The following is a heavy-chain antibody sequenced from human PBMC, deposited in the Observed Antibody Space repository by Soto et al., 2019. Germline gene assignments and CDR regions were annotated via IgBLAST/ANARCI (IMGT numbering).Heavy chain of an antibody. D-gene: IGHD3-22*01. CDR1: GFTFSNVW. CDR3: TTDSYSTMMVVRFDY. Sequence: EVQLVESGGGLVKPGGSLRLSCAASGFTFSNVWIYWVRQSPGKGLEWVGRIKSKTNGGTTDFAAPVIGRFAISRDDSKNMVYLQMNSLKIEDTGIYYCTTDSYSTMMVVRFDYWGHGTLVTVTS. V-gene: IGHV3-15*07. CDR2: IKSKTNGGTT. J-gene: IGHJ4*01.